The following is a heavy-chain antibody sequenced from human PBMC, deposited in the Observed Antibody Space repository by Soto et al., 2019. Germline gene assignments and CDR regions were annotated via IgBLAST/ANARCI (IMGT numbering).Heavy chain of an antibody. V-gene: IGHV4-34*01. CDR3: PRVQGYSSSWYYYYYGMDV. D-gene: IGHD6-13*01. J-gene: IGHJ6*02. Sequence: SETLSPTCAVYGGSIRGYYWSWICKPTGKGLEWTGEINHSGSTNYNPSLKSRVTISVDTSKNQFSLKLSSVTAEETAVYSCPRVQGYSSSWYYYYYGMDVWGQGTTV. CDR1: GGSIRGYY. CDR2: INHSGST.